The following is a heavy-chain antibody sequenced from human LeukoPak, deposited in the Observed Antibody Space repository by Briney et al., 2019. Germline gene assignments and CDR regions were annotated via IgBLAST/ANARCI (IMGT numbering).Heavy chain of an antibody. CDR3: TRSCSSSKCFAAFDF. CDR1: GFTFSGYA. D-gene: IGHD2-2*01. J-gene: IGHJ3*01. Sequence: GGSLRLSCAASGFTFSGYAMHWVRQAAGKGLEYVSAMSSDGGTTYYANSVRGRFTISRDNSKSTLYLQRGSLRAEDMGVYYCTRSCSSSKCFAAFDFWGQGTMLTVSS. CDR2: MSSDGGTT. V-gene: IGHV3-64*01.